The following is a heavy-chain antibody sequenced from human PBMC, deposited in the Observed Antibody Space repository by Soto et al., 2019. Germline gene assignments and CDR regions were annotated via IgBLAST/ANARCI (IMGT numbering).Heavy chain of an antibody. D-gene: IGHD2-21*02. CDR3: AKDPSRQFVTYDMDV. CDR1: GFSFNDYA. V-gene: IGHV3-9*01. Sequence: HPGGSLRLSCAASGFSFNDYAMHWVRQAPGKGLEWVSGISWNSVIIGYADSVKGRFTISRDNAKNSLYLQMNSLRAEDTALYYCAKDPSRQFVTYDMDVWGQGTTVTVSS. CDR2: ISWNSVII. J-gene: IGHJ6*02.